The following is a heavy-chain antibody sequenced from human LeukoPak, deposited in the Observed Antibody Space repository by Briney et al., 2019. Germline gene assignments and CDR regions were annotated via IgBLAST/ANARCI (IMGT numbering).Heavy chain of an antibody. Sequence: ASVKVSCKASGYTFTSYDINWVRQATGQGLEWMGWMNPNSGNTGYAQKFQGRVTMTRNTSISTAYMELSSLRSEDTAVYYCATWFGEGGTHYYYYGMDVWGQGTTVTVSS. V-gene: IGHV1-8*01. CDR2: MNPNSGNT. J-gene: IGHJ6*02. CDR3: ATWFGEGGTHYYYYGMDV. CDR1: GYTFTSYD. D-gene: IGHD3-10*01.